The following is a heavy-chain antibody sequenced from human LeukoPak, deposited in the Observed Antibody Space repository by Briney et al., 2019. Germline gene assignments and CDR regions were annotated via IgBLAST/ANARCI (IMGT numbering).Heavy chain of an antibody. Sequence: PGGSLRLSCAASGFTFSSYAMSWVRQAPGKGLDWVSAISGSGGSTYYEDSVKGRFTISRDNSKNTLYLQMNSLRAEDTAVYYCAKDSSRSVWGSYGDYWGQGTLVTVSS. CDR3: AKDSSRSVWGSYGDY. CDR2: ISGSGGST. J-gene: IGHJ4*02. D-gene: IGHD3-16*01. V-gene: IGHV3-23*01. CDR1: GFTFSSYA.